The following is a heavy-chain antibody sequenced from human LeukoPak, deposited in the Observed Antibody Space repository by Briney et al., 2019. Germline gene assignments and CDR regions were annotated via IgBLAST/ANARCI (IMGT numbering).Heavy chain of an antibody. CDR2: IYHSGST. CDR3: ARGNASGSLYGAFDI. CDR1: GYSISSGYY. J-gene: IGHJ3*02. Sequence: SETLSLTCTVSGYSISSGYYWGWIRQPPGKGLEWIGSIYHSGSTYYNPSLKSRVTISADTSKNQFSLKLSSVTAADTAVYYCARGNASGSLYGAFDIWGQGTMVTVSS. D-gene: IGHD1-26*01. V-gene: IGHV4-38-2*02.